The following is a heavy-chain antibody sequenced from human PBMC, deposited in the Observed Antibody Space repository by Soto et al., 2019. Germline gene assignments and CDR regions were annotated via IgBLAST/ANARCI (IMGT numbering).Heavy chain of an antibody. V-gene: IGHV3-30*18. CDR3: AKAVTSDY. Sequence: LXLSCAASWFTFSIYGVHWVRQAPGKGLEWVAVISYDGSNKYYADSVKGRFTISRDNSKNTLYLQMNSLRAEDTAVYYCAKAVTSDYWGQGTLVTVSS. J-gene: IGHJ4*02. CDR1: WFTFSIYG. D-gene: IGHD4-4*01. CDR2: ISYDGSNK.